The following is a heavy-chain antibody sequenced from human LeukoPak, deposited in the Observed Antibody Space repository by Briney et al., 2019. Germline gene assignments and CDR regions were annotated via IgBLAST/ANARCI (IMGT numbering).Heavy chain of an antibody. CDR3: ARGSSWSTPHQNQQYYYMDV. CDR1: GFMFSKSW. V-gene: IGHV3-74*01. D-gene: IGHD6-13*01. J-gene: IGHJ6*03. CDR2: IYNDGSTT. Sequence: PGGSLRLSCAASGFMFSKSWMHWVRQVPGKGLVWVARIYNDGSTTNYADSVKGRFTISRDNAANTLFLQMSSLRAEDTALYYCARGSSWSTPHQNQQYYYMDVWGKGTAVTVSS.